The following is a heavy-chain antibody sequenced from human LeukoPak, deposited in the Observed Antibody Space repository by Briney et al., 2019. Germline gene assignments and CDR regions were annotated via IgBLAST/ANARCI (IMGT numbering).Heavy chain of an antibody. J-gene: IGHJ6*03. CDR3: ARGPPITRTYHYYMDV. Sequence: SETLSLTCTVSGGSISSYYWSWIRQPAGKGLEWIGRIYTSGSTNYNPSLKSRASISVHKSKNQFSLRLGSVTAADTAVYYCARGPPITRTYHYYMDVWGKGTTVTVSS. D-gene: IGHD3-3*01. CDR2: IYTSGST. V-gene: IGHV4-4*07. CDR1: GGSISSYY.